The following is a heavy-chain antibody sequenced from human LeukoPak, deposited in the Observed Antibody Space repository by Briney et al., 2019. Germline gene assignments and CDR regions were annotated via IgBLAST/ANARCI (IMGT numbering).Heavy chain of an antibody. CDR1: EFIFSGYW. V-gene: IGHV3-7*03. CDR3: AREIAAAGYNWFDP. CDR2: IKQDGSEK. Sequence: GGSLRLSCAASEFIFSGYWMNWVRQAPGKGLEWVANIKQDGSEKQYVDSVRGRFTISRDNAKNSLYLQMNSLRVEDTAVYYCAREIAAAGYNWFDPWGQGTLVTVSS. J-gene: IGHJ5*02. D-gene: IGHD6-13*01.